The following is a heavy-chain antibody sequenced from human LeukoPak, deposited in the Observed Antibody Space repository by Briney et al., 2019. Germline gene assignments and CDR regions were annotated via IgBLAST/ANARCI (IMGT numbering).Heavy chain of an antibody. Sequence: GGSLRLSCAVSGFTFSSYAMSWVRQAPGKGLEWVSAISGSGGSTYYADSVKGRFTISRDNSKNTLYLQMNSLRAEDTAAYYCAKDAPSYGSGSYRDYFDYWGQGTLVTVSS. J-gene: IGHJ4*02. CDR1: GFTFSSYA. D-gene: IGHD3-10*01. CDR2: ISGSGGST. V-gene: IGHV3-23*01. CDR3: AKDAPSYGSGSYRDYFDY.